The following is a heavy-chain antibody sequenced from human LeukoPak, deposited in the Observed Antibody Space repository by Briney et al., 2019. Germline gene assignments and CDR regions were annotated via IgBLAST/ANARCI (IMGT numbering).Heavy chain of an antibody. CDR2: MNQDGSAK. CDR1: GGSFSGYY. CDR3: ATYTHWVAGDV. D-gene: IGHD3-16*01. Sequence: ETLSLTCAVYGGSFSGYYWSWIRQPPGKGLEWVANMNQDGSAKGYVDSVKGRFTISRDNARNSLYLQMSSLRPEDTAVYYCATYTHWVAGDVWGQGTTVTVSS. J-gene: IGHJ6*02. V-gene: IGHV3-7*01.